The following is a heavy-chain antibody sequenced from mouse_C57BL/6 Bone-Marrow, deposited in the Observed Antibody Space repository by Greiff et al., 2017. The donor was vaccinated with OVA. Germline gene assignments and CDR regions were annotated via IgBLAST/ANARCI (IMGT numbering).Heavy chain of an antibody. J-gene: IGHJ2*01. Sequence: VHLLQSGAGLVKPGGSLKISCEASGFTFSSYAMSWVRQTPEKRLEWVADISRGGDYTYYADTVKGRFTISRDNARNTLYLQLSSLKSEDTAMYYCTRGNGPTTLDYWGQGTTLTVSS. V-gene: IGHV5-9-1*02. D-gene: IGHD1-1*01. CDR3: TRGNGPTTLDY. CDR1: GFTFSSYA. CDR2: ISRGGDYT.